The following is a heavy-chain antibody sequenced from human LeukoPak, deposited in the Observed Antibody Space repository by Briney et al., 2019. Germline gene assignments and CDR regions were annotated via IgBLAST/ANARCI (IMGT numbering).Heavy chain of an antibody. Sequence: GGSLRLSCAASGFTFSSYAMSWVRQAPGKGLEWVGRIKSKTDGGTTDYAAPVKGRFTTSRDDSKNTLYLQMNSLKTEDTAVYYCTTESSGYYYVYYFDYWGQGTLVTVSS. CDR2: IKSKTDGGTT. CDR1: GFTFSSYA. CDR3: TTESSGYYYVYYFDY. J-gene: IGHJ4*02. V-gene: IGHV3-15*01. D-gene: IGHD3-22*01.